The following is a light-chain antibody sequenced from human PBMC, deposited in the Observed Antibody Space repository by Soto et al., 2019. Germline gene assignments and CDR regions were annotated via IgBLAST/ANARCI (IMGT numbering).Light chain of an antibody. CDR2: DAS. CDR3: QQYNSYSRT. J-gene: IGKJ1*01. V-gene: IGKV1-5*01. CDR1: QSISSY. Sequence: DIQMTQSPSSLSASVGDRVTITCRASQSISSYLNWYQQKPGTAPKLLIYDASSLESGVPSRFSGSGSGTEFTLTISSLQPDDFATYYCQQYNSYSRTFGQGTKVDIK.